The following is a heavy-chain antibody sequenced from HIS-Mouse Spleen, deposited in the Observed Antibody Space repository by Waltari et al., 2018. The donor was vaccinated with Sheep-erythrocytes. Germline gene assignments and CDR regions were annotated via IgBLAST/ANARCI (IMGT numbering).Heavy chain of an antibody. CDR3: ARDPAPHYFDY. CDR1: GGSISSYY. Sequence: QVQLQESGPGLVKPSETLSLTCTVSGGSISSYYWSWIRQPPGKGLEWIGYIHYSGSTNYNPSLKSRVTISVDTSKNQFSLKLSSVTAADTAVYYCARDPAPHYFDYWGQGTLVTVSS. V-gene: IGHV4-59*01. J-gene: IGHJ4*02. CDR2: IHYSGST.